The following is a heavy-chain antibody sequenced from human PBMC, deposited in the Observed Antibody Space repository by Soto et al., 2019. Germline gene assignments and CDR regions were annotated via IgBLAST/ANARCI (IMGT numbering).Heavy chain of an antibody. CDR3: ARQQSPRIAAAGTALDY. D-gene: IGHD6-13*01. CDR2: IYYSGST. CDR1: GGSISSYY. Sequence: SETLSLTCTVSGGSISSYYWSWIRQPPGKGLEWIGYIYYSGSTNYNPSLKSRVTISVDTSKNQFSLKLSSVTAADTAVYYCARQQSPRIAAAGTALDYWGQGTLVTVSS. V-gene: IGHV4-59*08. J-gene: IGHJ4*02.